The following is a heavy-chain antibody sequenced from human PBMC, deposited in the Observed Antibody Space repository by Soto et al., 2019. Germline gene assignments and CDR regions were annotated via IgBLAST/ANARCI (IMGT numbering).Heavy chain of an antibody. D-gene: IGHD6-6*01. Sequence: QVQLVQSGAEVKKPGASVKVSCKASGYTFTGYYMHWVRQAPGQGLEWMGWINPNSGSTNYAQKFQGWVTMTRDTSISTAYMELSRLRSDDTAVYYCARSPRIAARSYFDYWGQGTLVTVSS. V-gene: IGHV1-2*04. CDR2: INPNSGST. J-gene: IGHJ4*02. CDR3: ARSPRIAARSYFDY. CDR1: GYTFTGYY.